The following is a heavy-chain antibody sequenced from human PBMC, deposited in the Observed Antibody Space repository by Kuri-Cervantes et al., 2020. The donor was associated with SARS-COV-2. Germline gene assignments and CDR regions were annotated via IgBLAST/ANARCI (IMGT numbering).Heavy chain of an antibody. D-gene: IGHD3-10*01. CDR1: GGSISSYY. CDR2: IYHSGST. V-gene: IGHV4-59*01. J-gene: IGHJ6*02. CDR3: ARDPQPYYYGSGSYYNYYGMDV. Sequence: SETLSLTCTVSGGSISSYYWSWIRQPPGKGLEWIGSIYHSGSTYYNPSLKSRVTISVDTSKDQFSLKLSSVTAADTAVYYCARDPQPYYYGSGSYYNYYGMDVWGQGTTVTVSS.